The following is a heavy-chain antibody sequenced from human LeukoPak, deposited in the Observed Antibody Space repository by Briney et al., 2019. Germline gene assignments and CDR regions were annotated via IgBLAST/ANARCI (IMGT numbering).Heavy chain of an antibody. V-gene: IGHV3-23*01. D-gene: IGHD6-13*01. CDR3: ALPNAAAGTGDY. J-gene: IGHJ4*02. CDR1: GFTFSSYS. Sequence: GGSLRLSCAASGFTFSSYSMNWVRQAPGKGLEWVSAISGSGGSTYYADSVKGRFTISRDNSKNTLYLQMNSLRAEDTAVYYCALPNAAAGTGDYWGQGTLVTVSS. CDR2: ISGSGGST.